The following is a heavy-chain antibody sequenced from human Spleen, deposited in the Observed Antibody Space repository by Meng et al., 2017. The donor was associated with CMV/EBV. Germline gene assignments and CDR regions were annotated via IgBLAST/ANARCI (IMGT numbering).Heavy chain of an antibody. V-gene: IGHV3-74*01. CDR2: VTNDGRAT. CDR1: GFSFSAYW. Sequence: GESLKISCAASGFSFSAYWMHWVRQVPGKGLMWVSRVTNDGRATYADSVKGRFTVSRDISKNTLYLQMNNVRGEDTAVYYCARKMDYGDDAFDIWGQGTMVTVSS. J-gene: IGHJ3*02. D-gene: IGHD4-17*01. CDR3: ARKMDYGDDAFDI.